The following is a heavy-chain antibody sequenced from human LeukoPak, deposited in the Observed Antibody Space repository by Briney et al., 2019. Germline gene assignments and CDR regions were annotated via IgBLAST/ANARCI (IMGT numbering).Heavy chain of an antibody. V-gene: IGHV1-69*05. CDR3: ARTDLERGDFDY. CDR1: RCTFKSYA. J-gene: IGHJ4*02. D-gene: IGHD1-1*01. Sequence: SVKVSCKASRCTFKSYAISWVRQAPGRGLEWMGRIIPIFGTANYAQRFQGRLTITTDESTSTAYMELSSLRSEDTAEYYCARTDLERGDFDYWGQGTLVTVSS. CDR2: IIPIFGTA.